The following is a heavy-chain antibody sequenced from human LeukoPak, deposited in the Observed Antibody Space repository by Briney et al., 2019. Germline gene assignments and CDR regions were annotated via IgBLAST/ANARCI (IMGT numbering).Heavy chain of an antibody. CDR3: ARPFLTKYYGSGSYNADSFDY. Sequence: PSETLSLTCTVSGGSISTSNYYWGWIRQPPGKGLEWIGNIFYSGSTYYSPSVKSRVTISLDTSRNQFSLKLNSVTAADTAVYYCARPFLTKYYGSGSYNADSFDYWGQGTLVTVSS. V-gene: IGHV4-39*07. CDR1: GGSISTSNYY. J-gene: IGHJ4*02. CDR2: IFYSGST. D-gene: IGHD3-10*01.